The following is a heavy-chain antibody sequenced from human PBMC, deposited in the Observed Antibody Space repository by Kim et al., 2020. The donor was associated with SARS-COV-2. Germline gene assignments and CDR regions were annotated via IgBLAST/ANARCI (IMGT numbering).Heavy chain of an antibody. V-gene: IGHV3-7*01. Sequence: GGSLRLSCAASGLDFSSYWMHWVRQAPGKGLEWVGNIKPDGSAKHYVDSVKGRFTISRDNAKISLYLQMNNLRADDTAVYYCAARTATIGAPQDQWGRGTLVPVSS. CDR2: IKPDGSAK. J-gene: IGHJ4*02. CDR3: AARTATIGAPQDQ. D-gene: IGHD4-4*01. CDR1: GLDFSSYW.